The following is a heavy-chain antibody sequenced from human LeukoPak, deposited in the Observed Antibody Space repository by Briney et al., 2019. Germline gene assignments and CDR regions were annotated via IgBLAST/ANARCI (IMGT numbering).Heavy chain of an antibody. V-gene: IGHV3-23*01. CDR3: ARDRGSHFPVSNFDY. J-gene: IGHJ4*02. Sequence: GGSLRLSCVVSGFTFSSYGMSWVRQAPGKGLEWVSGIRDNVHSTYYADSVKGRFTISRDNSKNTLYPQMNSLRAEDTAVYYCARDRGSHFPVSNFDYWGQGTLVTVSS. D-gene: IGHD2/OR15-2a*01. CDR2: IRDNVHST. CDR1: GFTFSSYG.